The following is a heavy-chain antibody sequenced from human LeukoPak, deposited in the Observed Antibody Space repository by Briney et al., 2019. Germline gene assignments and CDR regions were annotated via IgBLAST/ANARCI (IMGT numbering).Heavy chain of an antibody. D-gene: IGHD1-1*01. CDR2: INSDGSST. J-gene: IGHJ1*01. V-gene: IGHV3-74*01. Sequence: GGSLRLSCAASGFTFSSYWMHWVRQAPGKGLVWVSRINSDGSSTSYADSVKGRFTISRDNAKNTLYLQINSLRAEDTAVYYCARDLTGTWGTSEYFQHWGQGTLVTVSS. CDR1: GFTFSSYW. CDR3: ARDLTGTWGTSEYFQH.